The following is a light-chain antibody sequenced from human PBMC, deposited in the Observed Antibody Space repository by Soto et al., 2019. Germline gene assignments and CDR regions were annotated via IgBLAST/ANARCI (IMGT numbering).Light chain of an antibody. CDR1: QSISTY. CDR3: PQSCGPLHS. J-gene: IGKJ3*01. Sequence: DIQMTQSPSSLSASVGDRVTITRRASQSISTYLHWYQEKPGRPPKPLIYAASSLQSGVPSRFTGRGSGTDFPLTISILQPEDFAAYYCPQSCGPLHSFGPGTKVEIK. V-gene: IGKV1-39*01. CDR2: AAS.